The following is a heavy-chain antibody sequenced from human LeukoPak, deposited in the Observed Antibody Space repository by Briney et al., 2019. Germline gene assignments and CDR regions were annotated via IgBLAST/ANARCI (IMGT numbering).Heavy chain of an antibody. Sequence: SETLSLTCTVSGGSISSYYWSWIRQPPGKGLEWIGYIYYSGSTNYNPSPKSRVTISVDTSKNQFSLKLSSVTAADTAVYYCASHYNWNDPYFDYWGQGTLVTVSS. CDR3: ASHYNWNDPYFDY. CDR1: GGSISSYY. D-gene: IGHD1-1*01. CDR2: IYYSGST. V-gene: IGHV4-59*01. J-gene: IGHJ4*02.